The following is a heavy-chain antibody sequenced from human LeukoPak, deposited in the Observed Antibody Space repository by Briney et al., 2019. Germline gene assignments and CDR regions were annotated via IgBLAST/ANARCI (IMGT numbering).Heavy chain of an antibody. D-gene: IGHD6-19*01. CDR3: RSIAVAGTRDY. V-gene: IGHV4-34*01. J-gene: IGHJ4*02. CDR1: GGSFSGYY. CDR2: INHSGST. Sequence: SETLSLTCAVYGGSFSGYYWSWIRQPPGKGLEWIGEINHSGSTNYNPSLKSRVTISVDTSKNQFSLKLSSVTAADTAVYYCRSIAVAGTRDYWGQGTLVTVSS.